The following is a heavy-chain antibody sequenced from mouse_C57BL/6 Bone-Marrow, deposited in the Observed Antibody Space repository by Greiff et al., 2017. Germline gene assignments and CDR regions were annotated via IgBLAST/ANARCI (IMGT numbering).Heavy chain of an antibody. CDR2: ISSGSSTI. Sequence: DVMLVESGGGLVKPGGSLKLSCAASGFTFSDYGMHWVRQAPEKGLEWVAYISSGSSTIYYADTVKGRFTISRDNANNTLFMQMTSLRSEDTAMYYCARATTVVAGDYWGQGTTLTVSS. CDR3: ARATTVVAGDY. V-gene: IGHV5-17*01. CDR1: GFTFSDYG. J-gene: IGHJ2*01. D-gene: IGHD1-1*01.